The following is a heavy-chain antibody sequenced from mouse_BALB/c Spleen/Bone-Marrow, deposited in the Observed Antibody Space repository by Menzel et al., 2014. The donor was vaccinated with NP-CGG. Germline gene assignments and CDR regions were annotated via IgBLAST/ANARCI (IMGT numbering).Heavy chain of an antibody. V-gene: IGHV1-54*01. J-gene: IGHJ3*01. CDR3: AREMIKGFAY. CDR2: INPGSGGT. CDR1: GYAFTNYL. Sequence: VQLQQSGAELVRPGTSVKVSCKASGYAFTNYLIEWVKQRPGQGLEWIGVINPGSGGTSYNEKFKGKATLTADKSSSTAYMQLSSLTSDDSAVYFCAREMIKGFAYWGQGTLVTVSA. D-gene: IGHD2-4*01.